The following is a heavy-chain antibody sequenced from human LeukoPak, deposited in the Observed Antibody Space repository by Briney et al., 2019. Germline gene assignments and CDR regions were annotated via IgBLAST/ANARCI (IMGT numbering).Heavy chain of an antibody. CDR3: AKDRASVYYDSSGYYLGQFDY. J-gene: IGHJ4*02. Sequence: PGGSLRLSCAASGFTFSSYAMSWVRQAPGKGLEWVSAISGSGGSTYYADSVKGRFTISRDNSKNTLYLQMNSLRAEDTAVYYCAKDRASVYYDSSGYYLGQFDYWGQGTLVTVSS. CDR2: ISGSGGST. V-gene: IGHV3-23*01. CDR1: GFTFSSYA. D-gene: IGHD3-22*01.